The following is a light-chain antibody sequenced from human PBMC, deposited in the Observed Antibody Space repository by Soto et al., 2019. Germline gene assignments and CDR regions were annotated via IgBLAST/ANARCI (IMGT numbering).Light chain of an antibody. CDR2: DNE. J-gene: IGLJ1*01. V-gene: IGLV1-51*01. CDR3: GTWDTSLSAYV. Sequence: QSVLTQPPSVSAAPGQKVTISCSGSSSNIGNNYVSWYQQLPGTAPKLLISDNERRPSGIPDRFSGSKSGTTATLAITGLQTVDEADYYCGTWDTSLSAYVFAAGTKLTVL. CDR1: SSNIGNNY.